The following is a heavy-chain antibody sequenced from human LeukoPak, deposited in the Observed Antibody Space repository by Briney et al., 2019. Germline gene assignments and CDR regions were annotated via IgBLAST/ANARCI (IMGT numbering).Heavy chain of an antibody. J-gene: IGHJ4*02. CDR2: ISGYNGNT. Sequence: GTSAKVLCKASGYTFTSYGISWVGQAPGQGLEWMGWISGYNGNTNYAQKFQGRVTITRDTSASTAYMELSSLRSEDTAVYYCARTYGSGSYYNPFDYWGQGTLVTVSS. CDR3: ARTYGSGSYYNPFDY. D-gene: IGHD3-10*01. CDR1: GYTFTSYG. V-gene: IGHV1-18*01.